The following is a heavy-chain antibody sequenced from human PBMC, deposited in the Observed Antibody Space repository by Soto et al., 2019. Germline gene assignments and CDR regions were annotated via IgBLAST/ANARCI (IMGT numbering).Heavy chain of an antibody. D-gene: IGHD2-2*02. CDR3: ARSLTEGYCTITGCYTRPLYGMDV. V-gene: IGHV1-2*02. J-gene: IGHJ6*02. CDR2: INPNSGGT. CDR1: GYTFSGYY. Sequence: ASVKVSCKASGYTFSGYYIHWLRQAPGQGLEWMGWINPNSGGTNYAQKFQGRVTVTRDTPTSTAYMELSRLTSDDTAVYYCARSLTEGYCTITGCYTRPLYGMDVWGQGTTVAVSS.